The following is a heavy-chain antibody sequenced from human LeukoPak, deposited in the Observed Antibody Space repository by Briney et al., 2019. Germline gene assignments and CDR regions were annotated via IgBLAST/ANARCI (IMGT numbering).Heavy chain of an antibody. D-gene: IGHD2-2*01. CDR3: ARGADCSSSSCNGGIWFDP. CDR1: GFSFTDYP. Sequence: GSLRLSCATSGFSFTDYPMNWVRQAPGKGLEWIGYIYYSGGTNYNPSLKSRVTISVDRSKNQFSLKLSSVTAADTAVYYCARGADCSSSSCNGGIWFDPWGQGTLVTVSS. CDR2: IYYSGGT. V-gene: IGHV4-59*01. J-gene: IGHJ5*02.